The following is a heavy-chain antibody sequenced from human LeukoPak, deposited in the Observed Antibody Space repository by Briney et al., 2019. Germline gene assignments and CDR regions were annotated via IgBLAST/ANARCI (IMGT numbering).Heavy chain of an antibody. CDR2: ISDSGGNT. Sequence: GGSLRLSCAASGLSFSSFAMSWLRQGPARGLEWVAGISDSGGNTKYADSVKGRFTISRDNPKNTLYLQMNSLRAEDTAVYFCAKRGVVIRVILVGFHKEAYYFESWGQGALVTVSS. J-gene: IGHJ4*02. D-gene: IGHD3/OR15-3a*01. CDR3: AKRGVVIRVILVGFHKEAYYFES. V-gene: IGHV3-23*01. CDR1: GLSFSSFA.